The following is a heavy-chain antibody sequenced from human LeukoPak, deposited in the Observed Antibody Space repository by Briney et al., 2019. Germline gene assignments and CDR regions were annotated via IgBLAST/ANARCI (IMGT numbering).Heavy chain of an antibody. CDR3: ARVGQWEAFDY. J-gene: IGHJ4*02. CDR2: INPNSGGP. V-gene: IGHV1-2*02. Sequence: ASVKVSCKASGYTFTGYYIHWVRQAPGQGLEWMGWINPNSGGPNYAQKFQGRVTMTRDTSISTAYMELSRLRSDDTAVYYCARVGQWEAFDYWGQGTLVTVSS. CDR1: GYTFTGYY. D-gene: IGHD1-26*01.